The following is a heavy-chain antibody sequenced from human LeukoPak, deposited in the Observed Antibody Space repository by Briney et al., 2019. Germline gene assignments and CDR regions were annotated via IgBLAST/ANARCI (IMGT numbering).Heavy chain of an antibody. CDR1: GFSVTSNH. V-gene: IGHV3-66*01. J-gene: IGHJ4*02. CDR3: ARSDITMTVAYDY. Sequence: GGSLRLSCAASGFSVTSNHMNWVRQAPGKGLEWVSIIYTGGTTHYADSLNDRFTISRDDSINTLYLQMNSPRAEDTAVYYCARSDITMTVAYDYWGQGTLVTVSS. CDR2: IYTGGTT. D-gene: IGHD3-22*01.